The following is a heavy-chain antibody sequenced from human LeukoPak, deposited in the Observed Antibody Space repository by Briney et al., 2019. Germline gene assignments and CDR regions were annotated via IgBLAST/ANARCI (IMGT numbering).Heavy chain of an antibody. CDR1: GFTFSSYA. CDR2: ISYDGSNK. D-gene: IGHD3-10*01. Sequence: PGGSLRLSCAASGFTFSSYAMHWVRQAPGKGLEWVAVISYDGSNKYYADSVKGRFTISRDNSKNTLYLQMNSLRAEDTAVYYCAKGYGSGSYSLFDYWGQGTLVTVSS. CDR3: AKGYGSGSYSLFDY. J-gene: IGHJ4*02. V-gene: IGHV3-30-3*01.